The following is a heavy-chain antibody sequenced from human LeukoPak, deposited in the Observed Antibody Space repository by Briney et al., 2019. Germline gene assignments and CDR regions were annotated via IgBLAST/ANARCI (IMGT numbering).Heavy chain of an antibody. CDR2: INPNNGDT. CDR1: GYTFTGYY. CDR3: ARDRTSGYNWFDP. Sequence: ASVKVSCKASGYTFTGYYMHWVRQAPGQGLEWMGWINPNNGDTNYAQKFQGRVTMTRGTSISTAYMELSRLTSDDTAMYYCARDRTSGYNWFDPWGQGTLVTVSS. D-gene: IGHD3-22*01. V-gene: IGHV1-2*02. J-gene: IGHJ5*02.